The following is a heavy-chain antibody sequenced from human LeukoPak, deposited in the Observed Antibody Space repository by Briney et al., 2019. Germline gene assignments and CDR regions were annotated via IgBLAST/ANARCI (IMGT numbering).Heavy chain of an antibody. CDR1: GGSISSYY. Sequence: SETLSLTCTVSGGSISSYYWSWIRQPPGKGLEWIGCIYYSGSTNYNPSLKSRVTISVDTSKNQFSLKLSSVTAADTAVYYCARDGDISPDAFDIWGQGTMVTVSS. V-gene: IGHV4-59*13. D-gene: IGHD2-15*01. CDR3: ARDGDISPDAFDI. J-gene: IGHJ3*02. CDR2: IYYSGST.